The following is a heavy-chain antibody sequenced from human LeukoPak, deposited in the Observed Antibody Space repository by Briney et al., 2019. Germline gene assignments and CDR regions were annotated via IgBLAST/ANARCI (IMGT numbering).Heavy chain of an antibody. Sequence: GGSLRLSCAASGFTFSSYGMHWVRQAPGKGLEWVAVISYDGSNKYYADSVKGRFTISRDNSKNTLYLQMNSLRAEDTAVYYCANGVTMIVVASEYFQHWGQGTLVTVSS. CDR3: ANGVTMIVVASEYFQH. CDR1: GFTFSSYG. CDR2: ISYDGSNK. J-gene: IGHJ1*01. D-gene: IGHD3-22*01. V-gene: IGHV3-30*18.